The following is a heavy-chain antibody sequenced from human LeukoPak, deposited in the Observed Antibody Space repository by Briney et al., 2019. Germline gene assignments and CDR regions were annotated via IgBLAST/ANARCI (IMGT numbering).Heavy chain of an antibody. J-gene: IGHJ6*02. CDR1: GFTFSSYA. CDR3: AKDFYYGSVYGMDV. CDR2: ISGSGGST. Sequence: GGSLRLSCAASGFTFSSYAMSWVRQAPGKGLEWVSAISGSGGSTYYADSVQGRFTISRDNSKNTLYLQMNSLRAEDTAVYYCAKDFYYGSVYGMDVWGQGTTVTVSS. D-gene: IGHD3-10*01. V-gene: IGHV3-23*01.